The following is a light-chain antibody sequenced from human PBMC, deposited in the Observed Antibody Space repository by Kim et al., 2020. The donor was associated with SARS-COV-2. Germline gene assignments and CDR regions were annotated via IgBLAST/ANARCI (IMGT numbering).Light chain of an antibody. CDR1: QASGIF. Sequence: SASGGDTVTCTWRASQASGIFLVWFQQKPGTGPQRLIYGASSLQTGVPSRFSGSGSGTEFSLTISSLQPEDFATYYCLQHYNYPPTFGQGTKLEIK. CDR2: GAS. CDR3: LQHYNYPPT. J-gene: IGKJ1*01. V-gene: IGKV1-17*03.